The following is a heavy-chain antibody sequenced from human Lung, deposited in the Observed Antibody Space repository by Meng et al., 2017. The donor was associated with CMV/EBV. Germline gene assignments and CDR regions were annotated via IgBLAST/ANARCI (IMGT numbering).Heavy chain of an antibody. CDR1: GYTFIGYN. CDR3: ARLFHTSLGTYYYYGMDV. Sequence: SXXVSXKDSGYTFIGYNIHWVRQAAGKGLDGMGWINPNTGATKFAERSQGRVTLTTDTSNSTAYTELGRLKSDDTAVFFCARLFHTSLGTYYYYGMDVWXQGTTVTVSS. V-gene: IGHV1-2*02. D-gene: IGHD3-3*01. CDR2: INPNTGAT. J-gene: IGHJ6*02.